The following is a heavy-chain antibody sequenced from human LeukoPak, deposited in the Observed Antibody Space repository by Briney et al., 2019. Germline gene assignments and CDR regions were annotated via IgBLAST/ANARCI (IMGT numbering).Heavy chain of an antibody. CDR3: AREAVHYGSGSHDY. J-gene: IGHJ4*02. CDR2: MHSSGST. D-gene: IGHD3-10*01. CDR1: GGSISSYY. V-gene: IGHV4-4*07. Sequence: SETLSLTCTVSGGSISSYYWSWIRQPAGKGLEWIGRMHSSGSTNYNPSIKSRVTMSLDTSKNQFSLKVDSVTAADTAMYYCAREAVHYGSGSHDYWGQGTLVAVSS.